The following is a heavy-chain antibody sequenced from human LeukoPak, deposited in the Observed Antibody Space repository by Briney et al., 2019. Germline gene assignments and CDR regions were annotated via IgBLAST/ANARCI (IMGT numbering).Heavy chain of an antibody. CDR1: GFTFGDYA. Sequence: PRGSLRLSGTASGFTFGDYAMSWVRQAPGKGLEWLGFIRSKAYGGTTEYAASVKCRFTISREDSKSIAYLQMNSLKTEDTAVYYCTRDKVRSSSSNWFDPWGQGTLVTVSS. D-gene: IGHD6-6*01. J-gene: IGHJ5*02. CDR3: TRDKVRSSSSNWFDP. V-gene: IGHV3-49*04. CDR2: IRSKAYGGTT.